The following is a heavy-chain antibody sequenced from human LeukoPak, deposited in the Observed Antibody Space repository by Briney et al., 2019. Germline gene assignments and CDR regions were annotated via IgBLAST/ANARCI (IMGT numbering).Heavy chain of an antibody. V-gene: IGHV4-4*07. CDR1: VGSISSYS. J-gene: IGHJ4*02. CDR3: ARAVHCSGGSCYFDY. Sequence: PSETLSLTCTVSVGSISSYSWSWIRQPAGKGLEWIGRIYTSGSTKYNPSLTSRVTMSVETSKNQFSLKLRSVTAADTAVYYCARAVHCSGGSCYFDYWGQGTLVTVSS. D-gene: IGHD2-15*01. CDR2: IYTSGST.